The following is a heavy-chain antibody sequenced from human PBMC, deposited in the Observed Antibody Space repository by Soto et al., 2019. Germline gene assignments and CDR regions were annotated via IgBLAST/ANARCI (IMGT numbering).Heavy chain of an antibody. J-gene: IGHJ4*02. CDR1: GGSISSYC. CDR2: IYYSGST. Sequence: SETPSLTWTVSGGSISSYCWSWIRQPPGKGLEWIGYIYYSGSTNYNPSLKSRVTISVDTSKNQFSLKLSSVTTADTAVYYCATNGSYISFGSWGQATLVSVSS. CDR3: ATNGSYISFGS. D-gene: IGHD2-15*01. V-gene: IGHV4-59*01.